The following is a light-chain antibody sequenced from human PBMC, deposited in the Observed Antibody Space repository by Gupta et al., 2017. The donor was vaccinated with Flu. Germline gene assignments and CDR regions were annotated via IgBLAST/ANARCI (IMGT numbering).Light chain of an antibody. CDR1: RDIGRY. CDR3: QQSYSTSYS. V-gene: IGKV1-39*01. Sequence: GDRVTITCRASRDIGRYLNWYQQKPGKVPKVVIYDASKLQSGVPSRFSGSGSATDYTLTISSLQPEDSATYYCQQSYSTSYSFGQGTKLEIK. CDR2: DAS. J-gene: IGKJ2*03.